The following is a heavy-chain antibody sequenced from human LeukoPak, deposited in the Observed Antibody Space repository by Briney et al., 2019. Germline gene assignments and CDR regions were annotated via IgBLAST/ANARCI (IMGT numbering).Heavy chain of an antibody. CDR3: AKGGGYNVHYFDY. J-gene: IGHJ4*02. Sequence: GGSLRLSCAASGFTFGSYAMSWVRQAPGKGLEWVSAISGSGGSTYYADSVKGRFTISRDNSKNTLYLQMNSLRAEDTAVYYCAKGGGYNVHYFDYWGQGTLVTVSS. V-gene: IGHV3-23*01. CDR1: GFTFGSYA. D-gene: IGHD5-24*01. CDR2: ISGSGGST.